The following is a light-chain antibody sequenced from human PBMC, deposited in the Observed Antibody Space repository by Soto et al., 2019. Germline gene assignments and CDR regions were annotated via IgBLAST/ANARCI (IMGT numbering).Light chain of an antibody. CDR3: HQDDKSPWT. Sequence: GLKRASGTVSSSPGESDTVSCRASQSVNSNYLAWYQQKPGQAPSLLIYATSTRATGVPDRFSGSGSRTDFTLTISRLEPEDFVVYHCHQDDKSPWTFGQGTKVDIK. CDR1: QSVNSNY. CDR2: ATS. J-gene: IGKJ1*01. V-gene: IGKV3-20*01.